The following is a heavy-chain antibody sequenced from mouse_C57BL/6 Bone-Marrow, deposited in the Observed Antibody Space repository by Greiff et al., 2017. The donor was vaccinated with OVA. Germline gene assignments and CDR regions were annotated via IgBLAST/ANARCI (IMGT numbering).Heavy chain of an antibody. CDR2: IHPNSGST. J-gene: IGHJ4*01. CDR1: GYTFTSYW. CDR3: ASQLFYYCAMGY. Sequence: VQLQQPGAELVKPGASVKLSCKASGYTFTSYWMHWVKQRPGQGLEWIGMIHPNSGSTNYNEKFKSKATLTVDKSSSTAYMQLSSLTSEDSAVYYCASQLFYYCAMGYWGRGTSVTVSS. D-gene: IGHD4-1*02. V-gene: IGHV1-64*01.